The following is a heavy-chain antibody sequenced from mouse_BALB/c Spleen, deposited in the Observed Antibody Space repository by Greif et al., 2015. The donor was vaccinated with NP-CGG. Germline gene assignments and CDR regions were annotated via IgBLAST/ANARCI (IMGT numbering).Heavy chain of an antibody. J-gene: IGHJ3*01. D-gene: IGHD2-10*02. CDR1: GFTFSSFG. CDR3: ARGYGRDWFAY. Sequence: EVKLVESGGGLVQPGGSRKLSCAASGFTFSSFGMHGVRQAPEKGLEWVAYISSGSSTIYYADTVKGRFTISRDNPKNTLFLQMTSLRSEDTAMYYCARGYGRDWFAYWGQGTLVTVSS. V-gene: IGHV5-17*02. CDR2: ISSGSSTI.